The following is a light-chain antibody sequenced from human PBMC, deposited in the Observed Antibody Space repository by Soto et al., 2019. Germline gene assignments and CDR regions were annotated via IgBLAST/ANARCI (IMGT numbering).Light chain of an antibody. CDR3: LQDYSYPLT. V-gene: IGKV1-6*01. CDR2: AAS. Sequence: AIQMTQSPSSLSACVGDRVTITCRASQGIRNDLGWYQQKPGKAPKLLIYAASSLQSGVPSRFSGSGSGTDFTLAIDNLQPEDFATYYCLQDYSYPLTFGQGTKVEIK. J-gene: IGKJ1*01. CDR1: QGIRND.